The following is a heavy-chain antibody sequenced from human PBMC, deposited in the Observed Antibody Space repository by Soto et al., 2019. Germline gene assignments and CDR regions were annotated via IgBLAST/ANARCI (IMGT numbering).Heavy chain of an antibody. CDR1: GGTFSSYA. CDR2: IIPTLGIA. V-gene: IGHV1-69*04. J-gene: IGHJ4*02. D-gene: IGHD2-2*01. Sequence: ASVKVSCKASGGTFSSYAISWVRQAPGQELEWMGRIIPTLGIANYAQKFQGRVTITADKTTSTAYMELSSLRSEDTAVYYCARGYCSSPSCLPRFDYWGQGTLVTVSS. CDR3: ARGYCSSPSCLPRFDY.